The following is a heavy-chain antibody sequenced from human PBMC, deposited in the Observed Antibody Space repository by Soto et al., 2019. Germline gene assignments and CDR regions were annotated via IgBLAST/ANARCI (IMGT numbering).Heavy chain of an antibody. D-gene: IGHD6-19*01. J-gene: IGHJ4*02. Sequence: QVHLVESGGGVVHPGRSLRLSCAASGFMFSDYGMHWVRQAPGKGLEWVAIIWYDGSSKYYSDSVKGRFTISRDNSNNTLYLRMNSLRVEDTAVYFCAREGAVAGSQDFWGQGTLVTVSS. V-gene: IGHV3-33*01. CDR3: AREGAVAGSQDF. CDR1: GFMFSDYG. CDR2: IWYDGSSK.